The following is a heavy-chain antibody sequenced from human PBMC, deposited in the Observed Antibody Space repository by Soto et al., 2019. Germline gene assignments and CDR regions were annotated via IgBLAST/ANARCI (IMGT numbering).Heavy chain of an antibody. D-gene: IGHD3-22*01. CDR1: GFTFSSYA. V-gene: IGHV3-23*01. Sequence: EVQLLESGGDLIQPGGSLRLSCAASGFTFSSYAMSWVRQAPGKGLGWVSAISSSGGSTFYADSVKGRFTISRDNSRNTLYLQMNSLRAEDTAIDYCAKYQPMTQPRPYFDYWGQGTLVNVSS. CDR2: ISSSGGST. J-gene: IGHJ4*02. CDR3: AKYQPMTQPRPYFDY.